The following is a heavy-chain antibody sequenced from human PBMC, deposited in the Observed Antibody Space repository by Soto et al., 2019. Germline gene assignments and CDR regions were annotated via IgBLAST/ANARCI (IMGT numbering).Heavy chain of an antibody. CDR3: ARGPPVTVATHDYYCYGMDV. D-gene: IGHD4-4*01. J-gene: IGHJ6*02. CDR1: GFTFSSYA. Sequence: QVQLVESGGGVVQPGRSLRLSCAASGFTFSSYAMHWVRQAPGKGLEWVAVISYDGSNKYYADSVKGRFTISRDNSKNTLYLQMNSLRAEDTAVYYCARGPPVTVATHDYYCYGMDVWGQGTTVTVSS. V-gene: IGHV3-30-3*01. CDR2: ISYDGSNK.